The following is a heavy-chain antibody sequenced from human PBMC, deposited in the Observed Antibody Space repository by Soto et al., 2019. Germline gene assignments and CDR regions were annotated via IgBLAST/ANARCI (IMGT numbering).Heavy chain of an antibody. V-gene: IGHV3-23*01. CDR3: AKDHDPYCDFWSGYYTLDY. D-gene: IGHD3-3*01. CDR2: ISGSGGST. Sequence: GVSLRFSCAASGFTFSSNAMSWVLQAPGKGLEWVSAISGSGGSTYYADSVKGRFIISRDNSKNTLYLQMNSLKAEDTAVYYCAKDHDPYCDFWSGYYTLDYWCQRTRVTVSS. J-gene: IGHJ4*02. CDR1: GFTFSSNA.